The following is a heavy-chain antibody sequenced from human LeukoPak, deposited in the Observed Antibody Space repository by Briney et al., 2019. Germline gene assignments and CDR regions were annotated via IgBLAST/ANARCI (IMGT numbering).Heavy chain of an antibody. CDR2: IYHRGSI. Sequence: SDTLSLTCTVSGYSISSGYNWGWIRQPPGKGLERIGSIYHRGSIYYNPSLKSRVTISVDTSKNKFSMQLSCVSAADTAVYYCAEGVLNGPENWRQGPLVTVRS. CDR1: GYSISSGYN. D-gene: IGHD6-13*01. CDR3: AEGVLNGPEN. V-gene: IGHV4-38-2*02. J-gene: IGHJ4*02.